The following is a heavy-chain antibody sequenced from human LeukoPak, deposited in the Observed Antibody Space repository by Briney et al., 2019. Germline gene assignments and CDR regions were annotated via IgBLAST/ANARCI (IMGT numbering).Heavy chain of an antibody. Sequence: QAGGSLRLSCAASGFTFSSYAMSWVRQAPGKGLEWVSAISGSGGSTYYADSVKGRFTISRDNSKNTLYLQMNSLRAEDTAVYYCAKDNARYSSSWYGIESDYWGQGTLVTVSS. CDR2: ISGSGGST. V-gene: IGHV3-23*01. CDR3: AKDNARYSSSWYGIESDY. D-gene: IGHD6-13*01. J-gene: IGHJ4*02. CDR1: GFTFSSYA.